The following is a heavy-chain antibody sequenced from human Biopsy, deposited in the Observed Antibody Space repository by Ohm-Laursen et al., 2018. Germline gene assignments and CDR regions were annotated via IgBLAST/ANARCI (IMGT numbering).Heavy chain of an antibody. CDR1: GFTFGDYY. V-gene: IGHV3-11*01. D-gene: IGHD3-10*01. CDR3: ATDGAGSYNEN. Sequence: SLRLSCSASGFTFGDYYMSWIRQAPGKGLEWLSYISGSGVTKMYADSVKGRLTVSRDNAKNSLYLEMNNLTVEDTAVYYCATDGAGSYNENWGQGTLVSVSS. CDR2: ISGSGVTK. J-gene: IGHJ4*02.